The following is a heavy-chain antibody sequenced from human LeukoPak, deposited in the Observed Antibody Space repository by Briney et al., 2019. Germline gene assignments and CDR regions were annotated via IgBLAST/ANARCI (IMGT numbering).Heavy chain of an antibody. CDR1: GFSVSKNY. V-gene: IGHV3-66*02. J-gene: IGHJ5*02. D-gene: IGHD5-12*01. CDR3: ARGMVATGS. CDR2: IYSDGTT. Sequence: GGSLRLSCAASGFSVSKNYMSSVRQAPGKGLEWVSIIYSDGTTYYADSVKGRFTISRDNSENTLDLQMNSLSGEDTAVYYCARGMVATGSWGQGTLVTVSS.